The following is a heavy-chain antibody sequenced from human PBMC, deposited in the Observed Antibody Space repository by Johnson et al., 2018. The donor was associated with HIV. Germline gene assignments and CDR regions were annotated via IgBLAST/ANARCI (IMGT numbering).Heavy chain of an antibody. CDR3: ARDRGGGSYHDAFDI. Sequence: QMLLVESGGGLVQPGGSLRLSCAASGFTFSSYAMHWVRQAPGKGLEWVAVITYDGGNKYYADSVKGRFTISRDNSKNTLYLQMNSLRAEDTAVYYCARDRGGGSYHDAFDIWGQGTMVTVSS. CDR1: GFTFSSYA. V-gene: IGHV3-30*04. CDR2: ITYDGGNK. D-gene: IGHD1-26*01. J-gene: IGHJ3*02.